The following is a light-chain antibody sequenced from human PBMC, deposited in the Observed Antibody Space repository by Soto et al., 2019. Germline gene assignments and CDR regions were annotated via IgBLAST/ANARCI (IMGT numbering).Light chain of an antibody. CDR1: SSDVGSYNL. CDR2: EVS. V-gene: IGLV2-23*02. Sequence: QSVLTQPASVSGSPGQSITSSCTGTSSDVGSYNLVSWYQQHPGKAPKLMIYEVSKRPSGVSNRFSGSKSGNTASLTISGLQAEDEADYSCCSYAGSSTFVVFGGGTKVTVL. CDR3: CSYAGSSTFVV. J-gene: IGLJ2*01.